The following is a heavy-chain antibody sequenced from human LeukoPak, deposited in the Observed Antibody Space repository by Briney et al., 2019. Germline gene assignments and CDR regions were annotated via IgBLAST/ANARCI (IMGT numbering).Heavy chain of an antibody. CDR2: INPNSGDT. J-gene: IGHJ5*02. Sequence: GASVKVSCKASGYSFIAYYIHWVRQAPGQGLEWMAWINPNSGDTFYAQKFQGRVTVTRDTSINTAYIEVTRLRSDDTALYYCARDPMVRGDNWFDPWGQGTLVTVSS. CDR1: GYSFIAYY. V-gene: IGHV1-2*02. CDR3: ARDPMVRGDNWFDP. D-gene: IGHD3-10*01.